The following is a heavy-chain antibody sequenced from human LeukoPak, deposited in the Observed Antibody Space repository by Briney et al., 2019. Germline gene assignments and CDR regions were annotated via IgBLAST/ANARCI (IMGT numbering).Heavy chain of an antibody. Sequence: ASVKVSCKASGYTFTSYGISWVRHAPGQGLEWMGWISAYNGNANYPQTLQHRVTMTTDTSTSTAYMELRSLRSDDTAVYYCAREYDFWSGAPLRDYYGMDVWGQGTTVTVSS. V-gene: IGHV1-18*01. CDR3: AREYDFWSGAPLRDYYGMDV. CDR2: ISAYNGNA. J-gene: IGHJ6*02. D-gene: IGHD3-3*01. CDR1: GYTFTSYG.